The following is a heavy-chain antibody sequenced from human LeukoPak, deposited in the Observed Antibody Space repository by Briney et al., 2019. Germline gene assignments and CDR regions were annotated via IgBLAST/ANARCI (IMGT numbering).Heavy chain of an antibody. CDR2: IRYDGSNK. Sequence: GGSLRLSCAASGFTFSSYGMHWVRQAPGKGLEWVAFIRYDGSNKYYADSVKGRFAISRDNSKNTLYLQMNSLRAEDTAVYYCAKVMGSDFDYWGQGTLVTVSS. CDR3: AKVMGSDFDY. V-gene: IGHV3-30*02. CDR1: GFTFSSYG. D-gene: IGHD3-16*01. J-gene: IGHJ4*02.